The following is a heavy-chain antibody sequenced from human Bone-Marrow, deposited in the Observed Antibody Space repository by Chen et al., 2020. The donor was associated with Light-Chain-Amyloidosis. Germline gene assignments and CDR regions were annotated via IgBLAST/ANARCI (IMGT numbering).Heavy chain of an antibody. CDR2: INEDGGTT. J-gene: IGHJ4*02. CDR1: GFTLTTYW. CDR3: AKDFGGRDDY. D-gene: IGHD2-15*01. V-gene: IGHV3-74*01. Sequence: EVQVVESGGGLVQPGGSLRLSCAASGFTLTTYWMHWVRQAPGKGLVWVSRINEDGGTTNYAESVRCRFTISRDTAKNILYLQMNSLRAEDTALYYCAKDFGGRDDYWGQGTLVTVSS.